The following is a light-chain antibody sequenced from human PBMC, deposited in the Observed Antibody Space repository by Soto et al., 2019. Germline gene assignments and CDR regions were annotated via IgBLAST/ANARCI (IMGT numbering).Light chain of an antibody. CDR1: SSDVGGYDY. J-gene: IGLJ2*01. CDR2: ELS. Sequence: QSALTQPASVSGSPGQSITISCTGTSSDVGGYDYVSWYQQYPDKAPKLMIFELSNRPSGVSNRFSGSKSGNTASLTISGLQTEDEADYYCSAYAGSSVLFGGGTKVTVL. V-gene: IGLV2-14*01. CDR3: SAYAGSSVL.